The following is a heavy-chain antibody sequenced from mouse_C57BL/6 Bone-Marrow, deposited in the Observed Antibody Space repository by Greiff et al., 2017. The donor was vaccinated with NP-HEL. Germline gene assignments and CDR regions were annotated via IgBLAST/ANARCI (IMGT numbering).Heavy chain of an antibody. Sequence: QVQLKQSGPELVKPGASFNISFNASGYAFSSSWMNWVKQRPGKGLEWIGRIYPGDGDTNQNGKFKGKATLTADKSSSTAYMQLSSLTSEDSAVYFCARGKGFAYWGQGTLVTVSA. CDR2: IYPGDGDT. CDR3: ARGKGFAY. CDR1: GYAFSSSW. J-gene: IGHJ3*01. V-gene: IGHV1-82*01.